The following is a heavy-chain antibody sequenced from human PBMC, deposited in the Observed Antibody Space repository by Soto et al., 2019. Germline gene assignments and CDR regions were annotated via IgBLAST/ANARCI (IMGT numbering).Heavy chain of an antibody. CDR2: IIPILGIA. CDR1: GGTFSSYT. V-gene: IGHV1-69*02. D-gene: IGHD6-19*01. Sequence: QVQLVQSGAEVKKPGSSVKVSCKASGGTFSSYTISWVRQAPGQGLEWMGRIIPILGIANYAQKFQGRVTITADKSTSTAYMELSSLRSEDTAVYSCARGGGWYGTSHFDYWGQGTLVTVSS. CDR3: ARGGGWYGTSHFDY. J-gene: IGHJ4*02.